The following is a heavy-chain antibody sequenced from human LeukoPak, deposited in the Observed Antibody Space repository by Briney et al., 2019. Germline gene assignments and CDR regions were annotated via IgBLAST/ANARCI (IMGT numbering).Heavy chain of an antibody. Sequence: GGSLRLSCAASGFTFSSYGMNWVRQAPGKGLEWVSTISGVGRSTYYADSVKGRFTISRDNSKNTLYLQMNSLRGEDTAVYYCAKDSLRERIVGSTTRGVNDYWGQGTLVTVSS. CDR2: ISGVGRST. CDR3: AKDSLRERIVGSTTRGVNDY. V-gene: IGHV3-23*01. CDR1: GFTFSSYG. J-gene: IGHJ4*02. D-gene: IGHD1-26*01.